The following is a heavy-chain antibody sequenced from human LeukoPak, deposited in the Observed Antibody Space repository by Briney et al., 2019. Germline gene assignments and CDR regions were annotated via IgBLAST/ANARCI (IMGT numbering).Heavy chain of an antibody. J-gene: IGHJ4*02. Sequence: ASVKVSCKASGYSFTGYYMHWVRQAPGQGLEWMGWMNPNTGGTQYAQKFQGRVTMARDTSISTAYMEPSSLRSDDTAVYYCARVWAGTTVHSYDCWGQGTLVTVSS. CDR1: GYSFTGYY. V-gene: IGHV1-2*02. CDR2: MNPNTGGT. D-gene: IGHD1-7*01. CDR3: ARVWAGTTVHSYDC.